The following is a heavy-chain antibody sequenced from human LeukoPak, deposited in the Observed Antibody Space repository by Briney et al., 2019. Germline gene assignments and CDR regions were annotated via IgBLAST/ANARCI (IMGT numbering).Heavy chain of an antibody. CDR3: ARRSGIAVAGAFDY. CDR2: ISGSGGST. CDR1: GFTFSSYG. Sequence: GGTLRLSCAASGFTFSSYGMSWVRQAPGKGLEWVSGISGSGGSTYYADSVKGRFTISRDNSKNTLYLQMNSLRAEDTAVYYCARRSGIAVAGAFDYWGQGTLVTVSS. D-gene: IGHD6-19*01. V-gene: IGHV3-23*01. J-gene: IGHJ4*02.